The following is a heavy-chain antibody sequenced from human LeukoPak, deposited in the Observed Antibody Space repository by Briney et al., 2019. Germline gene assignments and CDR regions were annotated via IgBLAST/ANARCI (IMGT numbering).Heavy chain of an antibody. Sequence: PSETLSLTCAVSGYSISSGYYWGWIRQPPGKGLEWIGSIYHSGSTYYNPSLKSRVTISVDTSKNQFSLKLSSVTAADTAVYYCARVRSSWYQFDYWGQGTLVTVSS. J-gene: IGHJ4*02. CDR1: GYSISSGYY. V-gene: IGHV4-38-2*01. CDR2: IYHSGST. CDR3: ARVRSSWYQFDY. D-gene: IGHD6-13*01.